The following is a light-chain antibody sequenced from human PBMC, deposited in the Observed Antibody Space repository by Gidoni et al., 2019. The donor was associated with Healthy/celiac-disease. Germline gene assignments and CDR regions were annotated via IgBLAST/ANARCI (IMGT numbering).Light chain of an antibody. CDR3: SAYTSSSTWV. CDR1: SSDVGGYNY. V-gene: IGLV2-14*01. Sequence: QSALTPPAPVSGSSGPSITISCTGTSSDVGGYNYVSWYQQHPGKAPKRMIYEVSNRPSGVSNLFAGSKSGNTASLTISGLQAEDEADYYCSAYTSSSTWVFGGGTKLTVL. J-gene: IGLJ3*02. CDR2: EVS.